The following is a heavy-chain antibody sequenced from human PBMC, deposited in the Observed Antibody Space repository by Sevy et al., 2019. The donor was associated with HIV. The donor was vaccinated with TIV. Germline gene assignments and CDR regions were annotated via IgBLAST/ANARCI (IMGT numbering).Heavy chain of an antibody. V-gene: IGHV3-21*01. CDR2: ISSSSSYI. D-gene: IGHD2-15*01. Sequence: GGSLRLSCAASGFTFSSYSMNWVRQAPGKGLEWVSSISSSSSYIYYADSVKGRFTISRDNAKNSLYLQMNSLRAEDTAVYYCARDRDNVVVVAATTDPYYYYGMDVWGQGTTVTVSS. J-gene: IGHJ6*02. CDR3: ARDRDNVVVVAATTDPYYYYGMDV. CDR1: GFTFSSYS.